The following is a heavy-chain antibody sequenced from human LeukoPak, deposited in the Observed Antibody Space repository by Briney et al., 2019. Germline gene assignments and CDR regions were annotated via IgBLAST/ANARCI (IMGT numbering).Heavy chain of an antibody. D-gene: IGHD3-10*01. CDR1: GFTFSSYS. V-gene: IGHV3-48*01. CDR3: ARDFAREFTIDY. Sequence: GGSLRLSRAASGFTFSSYSMNWVRQPPGKGLQWVSYISSSSNIIYYADSVKGRFTISRDNAKNSLFLQMNSLRAEDTAVYYCARDFAREFTIDYWGQGTLVTVSS. J-gene: IGHJ4*02. CDR2: ISSSSNII.